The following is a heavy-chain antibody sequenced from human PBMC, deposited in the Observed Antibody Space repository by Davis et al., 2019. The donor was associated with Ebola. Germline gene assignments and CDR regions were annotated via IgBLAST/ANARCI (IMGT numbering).Heavy chain of an antibody. CDR1: EYSFTSYD. J-gene: IGHJ5*02. CDR2: MNPNSGNT. V-gene: IGHV1-8*01. Sequence: AASVKVSCKASEYSFTSYDINWVRQATGQGLEWMGWMNPNSGNTYYAQKFQGRVTMTRNTSTNTAYMELSGLTSDDTAVYYCARERAGTRFDPWGQGTLVTVSS. D-gene: IGHD1-14*01. CDR3: ARERAGTRFDP.